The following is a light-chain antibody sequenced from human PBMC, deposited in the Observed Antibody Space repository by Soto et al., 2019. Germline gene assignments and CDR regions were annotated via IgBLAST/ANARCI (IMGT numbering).Light chain of an antibody. CDR2: GAS. J-gene: IGKJ1*01. V-gene: IGKV3-20*01. CDR3: QQYDTSPWT. CDR1: QSISSSF. Sequence: EIVLTQAPVTLSLSPGERDTLSCRASQSISSSFLAWYQQKPGQAPRLLIYGASSRATGIPDRFSGSGSGTDFTLTISRLEPEDFAVYHCQQYDTSPWTFGQGTKVEIK.